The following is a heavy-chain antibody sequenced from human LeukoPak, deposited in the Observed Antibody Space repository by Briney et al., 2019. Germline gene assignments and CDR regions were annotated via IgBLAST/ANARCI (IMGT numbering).Heavy chain of an antibody. CDR1: GFSFSNAW. CDR3: TSWGDTTAEYFQR. CDR2: INPDGRDT. J-gene: IGHJ1*01. D-gene: IGHD2-21*02. Sequence: GGSLRLSCATSGFSFSNAWMNWVRQAPGKGLEWVAHINPDGRDTYYVDSVKGRFTISRDNAQNSMYLQMNSLRVEDTAVYYCTSWGDTTAEYFQRWGQGTLVTVSS. V-gene: IGHV3-7*01.